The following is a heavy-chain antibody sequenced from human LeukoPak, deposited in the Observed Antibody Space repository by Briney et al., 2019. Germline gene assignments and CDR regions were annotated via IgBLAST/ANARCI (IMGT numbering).Heavy chain of an antibody. D-gene: IGHD3-22*01. Sequence: GGSLRLSCAASGFTFSSYWMHWVRQAPGKGLVWVSRINSDGSSTSYADSVKGRFTISRDNAKNTLYLQMNSLRAEDTAVYYCRYYFDSSTFSSKDYWGQGTLVTVSS. CDR3: RYYFDSSTFSSKDY. CDR1: GFTFSSYW. J-gene: IGHJ4*02. V-gene: IGHV3-74*01. CDR2: INSDGSST.